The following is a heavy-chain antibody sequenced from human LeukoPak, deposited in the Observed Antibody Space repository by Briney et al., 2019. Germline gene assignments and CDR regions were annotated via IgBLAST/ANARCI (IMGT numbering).Heavy chain of an antibody. CDR1: GGSMKTLH. Sequence: SETMSLTCSVSGGSMKTLHWSWIRQPAGKGLEWIGRIYSSGLTYYNPSLKSRVTMSEDTSKNQFSLKLTSVTAADTAVYYCARDNVYHYDSSDYWLDGFDIWGQGRMVIVS. V-gene: IGHV4-4*07. D-gene: IGHD3-22*01. J-gene: IGHJ3*02. CDR2: IYSSGLT. CDR3: ARDNVYHYDSSDYWLDGFDI.